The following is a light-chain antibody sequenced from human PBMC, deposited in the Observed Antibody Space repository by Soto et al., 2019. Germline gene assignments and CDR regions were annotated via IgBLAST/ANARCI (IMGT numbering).Light chain of an antibody. CDR3: GTWDSSLSAVV. J-gene: IGLJ2*01. V-gene: IGLV1-51*01. CDR2: DNN. CDR1: SSNVGNNY. Sequence: QSVLTQPPSVSAAPGQKVTISCSGSSSNVGNNYVSWYQQLPGTAPKLLIYDNNERPSVIPDRFSGSKSGTSATLGITGLQTGDEADYYCGTWDSSLSAVVFGGGTKLTVL.